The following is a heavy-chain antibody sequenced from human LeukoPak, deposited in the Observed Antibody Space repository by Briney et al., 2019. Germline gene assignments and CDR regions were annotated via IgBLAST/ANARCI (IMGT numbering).Heavy chain of an antibody. CDR3: ARARLYSRSPDAFDI. J-gene: IGHJ3*02. V-gene: IGHV1-2*02. Sequence: ASVKVSCKASGYTFTGYYMHWVRQAPGQGLEWMGWINPNSGGTNYAQKFQGRVTMTRDTSISTAYMELSRLRSDDTAVYYCARARLYSRSPDAFDIWGQGTMVTVSS. CDR2: INPNSGGT. D-gene: IGHD6-13*01. CDR1: GYTFTGYY.